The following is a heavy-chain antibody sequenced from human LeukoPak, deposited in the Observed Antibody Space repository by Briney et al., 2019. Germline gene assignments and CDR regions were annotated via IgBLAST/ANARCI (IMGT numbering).Heavy chain of an antibody. Sequence: GGSLRLSCAASGFTFSSYAMSWVRQAPGKGLEWVSAISCSGGSTYYADSVKGRFTISRDNSKNTLYLQMNSLRAEDTAVYYCAKDPTKTYYDILTGYPIDYWGQGTLVTVSS. V-gene: IGHV3-23*01. CDR1: GFTFSSYA. CDR2: ISCSGGST. D-gene: IGHD3-9*01. CDR3: AKDPTKTYYDILTGYPIDY. J-gene: IGHJ4*02.